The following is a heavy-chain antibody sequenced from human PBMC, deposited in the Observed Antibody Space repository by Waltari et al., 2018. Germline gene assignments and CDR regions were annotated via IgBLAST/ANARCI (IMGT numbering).Heavy chain of an antibody. CDR2: INHSGST. J-gene: IGHJ4*02. D-gene: IGHD2-2*01. V-gene: IGHV4-34*01. Sequence: QVQLQQWGAGLLKPSETLSLTCAVYGGSFSGYYWSWIRQPPGKGLEWIGEINHSGSTNYNPSLKSRVTISVDTSKNQFSLKLSSVTAADTAVYYCARAGSIVVVPAAPRRPYYVDYWGQGTL. CDR3: ARAGSIVVVPAAPRRPYYVDY. CDR1: GGSFSGYY.